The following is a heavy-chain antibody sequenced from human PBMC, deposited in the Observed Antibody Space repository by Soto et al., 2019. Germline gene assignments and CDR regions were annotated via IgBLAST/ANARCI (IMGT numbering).Heavy chain of an antibody. CDR1: GFTFSSYG. Sequence: QVQLVESGGGVVQPGRSLRLSCAASGFTFSSYGMHWVRQAPGKGLEWVAAISYDGSNKYYADSVKGRFTISRDNSKNTLYLQMNSLRAEDTAVYYCAKEGSDYDILTGSGYYGMDVWGQGTTVTVSS. D-gene: IGHD3-9*01. CDR2: ISYDGSNK. CDR3: AKEGSDYDILTGSGYYGMDV. J-gene: IGHJ6*02. V-gene: IGHV3-30*18.